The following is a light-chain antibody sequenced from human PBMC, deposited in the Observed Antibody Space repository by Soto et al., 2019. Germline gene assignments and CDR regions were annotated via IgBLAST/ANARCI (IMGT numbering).Light chain of an antibody. CDR2: DAS. CDR3: QQFNSYPHT. CDR1: QGISSA. V-gene: IGKV1-13*02. J-gene: IGKJ5*01. Sequence: ATQFTQSPSSLSASVGDRVTITCRASQGISSALAWYQQKRGKAPKLLIYDASSLERGVPSRFSGSGSGTDFTLTISSLQPEDFSIYYCQQFNSYPHTFGQGTRLEIK.